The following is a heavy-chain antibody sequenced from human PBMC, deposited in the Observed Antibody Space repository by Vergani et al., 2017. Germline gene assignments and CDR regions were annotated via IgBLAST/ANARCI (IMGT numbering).Heavy chain of an antibody. D-gene: IGHD2-15*01. CDR1: GFTFSSYG. CDR2: ISYDGINK. Sequence: QVQLVESGGGVVQPGRSLRLSCAASGFTFSSYGMHWVRQAPGKGLEWVEVISYDGINKYYADSVKGRFTIARDNCKNTLYLQMNSLRAEDTAVYYCAKYLRYGSGGSCYFRNWFDPWGQGTLVTVSS. J-gene: IGHJ5*02. V-gene: IGHV3-30*18. CDR3: AKYLRYGSGGSCYFRNWFDP.